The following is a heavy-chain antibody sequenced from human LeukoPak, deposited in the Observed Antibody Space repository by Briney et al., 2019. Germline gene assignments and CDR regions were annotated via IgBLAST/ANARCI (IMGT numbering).Heavy chain of an antibody. CDR2: MNPNSGNT. V-gene: IGHV1-8*01. Sequence: ASVKVSCKASGYTFTSYDINWVRQAPGQGLEWMGWMNPNSGNTGYAQKFQGRVTMTRNTSISTAYMELSSLRSEDTAVYYCARSSALGYCTNGVCYSNWFDPWGQGTLVTVSS. J-gene: IGHJ5*02. D-gene: IGHD2-8*01. CDR1: GYTFTSYD. CDR3: ARSSALGYCTNGVCYSNWFDP.